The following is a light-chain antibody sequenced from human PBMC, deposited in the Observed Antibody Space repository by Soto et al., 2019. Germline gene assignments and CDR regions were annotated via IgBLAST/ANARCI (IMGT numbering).Light chain of an antibody. J-gene: IGKJ1*01. CDR1: QSICSY. V-gene: IGKV1-39*01. Sequence: DIQMTQSPSSLSASIGDRVTITCRASQSICSYLNWYQQKPGKAPKLLIYDASSLQSGVPSWFSGSGSGTDFTLTISSLQPEDFATYYCQQSYSTPRTFGQGTKVEIK. CDR2: DAS. CDR3: QQSYSTPRT.